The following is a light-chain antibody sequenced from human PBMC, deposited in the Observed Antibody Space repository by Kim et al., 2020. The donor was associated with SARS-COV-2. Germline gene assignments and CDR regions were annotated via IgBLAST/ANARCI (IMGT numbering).Light chain of an antibody. V-gene: IGLV3-1*01. Sequence: SYELTQPPSVSVSPGQTASITCSGDKLGDKYACWYQQKPGQSPVLVIYQDSKRPSGITERFSGSNSGNTATLTISGTQAMDEDDYYCQAWDSSKAFGGGT. CDR3: QAWDSSKA. CDR2: QDS. J-gene: IGLJ3*02. CDR1: KLGDKY.